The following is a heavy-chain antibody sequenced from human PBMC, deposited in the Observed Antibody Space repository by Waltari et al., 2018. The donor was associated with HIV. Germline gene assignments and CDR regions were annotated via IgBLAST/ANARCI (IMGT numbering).Heavy chain of an antibody. D-gene: IGHD3-9*01. CDR1: GGSITSATSS. V-gene: IGHV4-61*02. CDR2: GYISGRT. J-gene: IGHJ2*01. Sequence: QVQLQQSGPGLVTPSQTLSLTCTVPGGSITSATSSCTLIRQPAGKGLEWVGRGYISGRTNYNPSLRSRVTISVDTSKNQFSVKRTSVTAADTAVYYCARGLDILTAHYHWYLDRWGRGTLVTVSS. CDR3: ARGLDILTAHYHWYLDR.